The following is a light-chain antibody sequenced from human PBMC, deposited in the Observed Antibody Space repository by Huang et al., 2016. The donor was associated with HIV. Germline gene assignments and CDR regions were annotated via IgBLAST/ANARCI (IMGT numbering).Light chain of an antibody. CDR3: QQFNNWPPRFT. J-gene: IGKJ3*01. V-gene: IGKV3-15*01. CDR2: GAS. Sequence: EIVMTQSPATLSVSPGERATLSCRASQNIGDNLTWYQHKPGQAPRLLIYGASTRATGVPPRFSGSGSGTEFTLTIIGLESEDFAVYYCQQFNNWPPRFTFGPGTTVDVK. CDR1: QNIGDN.